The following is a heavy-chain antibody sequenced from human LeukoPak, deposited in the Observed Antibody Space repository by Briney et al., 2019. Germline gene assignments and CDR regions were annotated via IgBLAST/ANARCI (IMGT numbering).Heavy chain of an antibody. CDR2: ISYDGSNK. Sequence: GRSLRLPCAASGFTFSSYGMHWVRQAPGKGLEWVAVISYDGSNKYYADSVKGRFTISRDDSKNTLYLQMNSLRAEDTAVYYCANKGLLWFGDPPAFDIWGQGTMVTVSS. J-gene: IGHJ3*02. CDR3: ANKGLLWFGDPPAFDI. V-gene: IGHV3-30*18. CDR1: GFTFSSYG. D-gene: IGHD3-10*01.